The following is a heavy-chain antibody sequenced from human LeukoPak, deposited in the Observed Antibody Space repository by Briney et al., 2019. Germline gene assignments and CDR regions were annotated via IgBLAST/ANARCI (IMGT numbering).Heavy chain of an antibody. CDR1: GYTFTTYD. CDR2: MNPNSGNT. V-gene: IGHV1-8*01. CDR3: ARANYYGSGKKDLDY. Sequence: ASVKVPCEASGYTFTTYDINWVRQATGQGLEWMGWMNPNSGNTGYAQKFQGRVTMTRNTSMSTAYMELSSLRSEDTAVYYCARANYYGSGKKDLDYWGQGTLVTVSS. D-gene: IGHD3-10*01. J-gene: IGHJ4*02.